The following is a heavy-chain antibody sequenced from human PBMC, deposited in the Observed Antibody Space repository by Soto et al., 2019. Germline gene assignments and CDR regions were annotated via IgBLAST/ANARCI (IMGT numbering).Heavy chain of an antibody. J-gene: IGHJ6*02. CDR3: ARVGHYGSGSKYYGMDV. Sequence: PSETLSLTCTVSGGSISSYYWSWIRQPPGKGLEWIGYIYYSGSTNYNPSLKSRVTISVDTSKNQFSLKLSSVTAADTAVYYCARVGHYGSGSKYYGMDVWGQGTTVTVPS. V-gene: IGHV4-59*01. CDR1: GGSISSYY. CDR2: IYYSGST. D-gene: IGHD3-10*01.